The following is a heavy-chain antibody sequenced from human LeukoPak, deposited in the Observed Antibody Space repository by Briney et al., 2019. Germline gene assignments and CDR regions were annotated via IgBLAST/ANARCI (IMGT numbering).Heavy chain of an antibody. D-gene: IGHD3-22*01. Sequence: PGGSQRLSCAGSGFTFSSHWMTWVRQTPGKGLEWVASIKHDGSEKNYVDSVKGRFTISRDNAKNSLYLQMNSLRAEDTAVYYCARDVGDSSGYYFIPFDYWGQGTLVTVSS. CDR3: ARDVGDSSGYYFIPFDY. CDR2: IKHDGSEK. V-gene: IGHV3-7*01. CDR1: GFTFSSHW. J-gene: IGHJ4*02.